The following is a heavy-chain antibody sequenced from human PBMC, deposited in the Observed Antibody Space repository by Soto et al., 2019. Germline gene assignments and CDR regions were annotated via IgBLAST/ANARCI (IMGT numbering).Heavy chain of an antibody. V-gene: IGHV6-1*01. CDR1: GDSVSSNSAA. Sequence: LSLTCAISGDSVSSNSAAWNWIRQSPSRGLEWLGRTYYRSKWYNDYAVSVKSRITINPDTSKNQFSLQLNSVTPEDTAVYYCARGSRIAVAGYYYYYGMDVWGQGTTVTVSS. CDR3: ARGSRIAVAGYYYYYGMDV. J-gene: IGHJ6*02. CDR2: TYYRSKWYN. D-gene: IGHD6-19*01.